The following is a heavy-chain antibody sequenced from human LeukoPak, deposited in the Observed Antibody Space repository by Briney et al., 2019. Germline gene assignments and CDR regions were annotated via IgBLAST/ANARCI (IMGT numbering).Heavy chain of an antibody. CDR2: LDSYNGIT. V-gene: IGHV1-18*01. Sequence: ASLKVSCKASGYSFNAYGICWVRQAPGQGLEWMGCLDSYNGITKSAPKFQGRVTITTDTSTTTVYMELRKLSSDDTAVYYCARGRWLEGCDYWGQGSLVIVSS. CDR1: GYSFNAYG. D-gene: IGHD5-12*01. J-gene: IGHJ4*02. CDR3: ARGRWLEGCDY.